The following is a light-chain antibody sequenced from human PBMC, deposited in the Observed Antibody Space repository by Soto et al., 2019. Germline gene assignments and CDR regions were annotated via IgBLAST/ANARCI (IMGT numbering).Light chain of an antibody. J-gene: IGKJ5*01. CDR1: QSLSSSY. CDR2: AAS. Sequence: EIVLTQSPGTLSLSPGERGTLSCRASQSLSSSYLAWYQQTPGQAPRLLIYAASSRATGIPDRFSGSGSGTDFTLTISRLEPEDFAVYYCQQYGSSPTFGQGTRLEIK. CDR3: QQYGSSPT. V-gene: IGKV3-20*01.